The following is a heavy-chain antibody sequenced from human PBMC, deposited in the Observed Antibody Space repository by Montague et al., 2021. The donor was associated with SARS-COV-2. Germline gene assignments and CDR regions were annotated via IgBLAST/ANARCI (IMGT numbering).Heavy chain of an antibody. V-gene: IGHV4-34*01. CDR3: ARGTEYGSGIYSHYYYDH. CDR1: GGSFSGYY. J-gene: IGHJ4*02. D-gene: IGHD3-10*01. CDR2: INHSRST. Sequence: SETLSLTCAVYGGSFSGYYWSWIRQPPGKGLEWIGEINHSRSTNYNPSLKSRVTIPVDTSKNQFSLKLSSVTAADTAVYYCARGTEYGSGIYSHYYYDHWGQGTLVTVSS.